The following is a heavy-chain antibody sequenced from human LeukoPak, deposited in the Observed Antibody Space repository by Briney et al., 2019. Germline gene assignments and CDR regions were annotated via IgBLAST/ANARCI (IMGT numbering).Heavy chain of an antibody. Sequence: ASVKVSCKASGHTFTGYYMHWVRQAPGQGLEWMGCINPISGGTTYAQKFQGRVTMTRDTSTSTAYMELSSLRSDDTAVYYCARDPETYGLGSYSEPDPWGQGTLITVSS. CDR2: INPISGGT. CDR3: ARDPETYGLGSYSEPDP. D-gene: IGHD3-10*01. CDR1: GHTFTGYY. J-gene: IGHJ5*02. V-gene: IGHV1-2*02.